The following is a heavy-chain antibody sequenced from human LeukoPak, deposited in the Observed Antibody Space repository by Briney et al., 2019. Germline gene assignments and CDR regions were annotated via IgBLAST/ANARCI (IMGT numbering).Heavy chain of an antibody. CDR3: ATAVAGLYYFDY. CDR2: LDPEDGET. Sequence: ASVKVSCEVSGYTLTELSMHWVRQAPGKGLEWMGGLDPEDGETIYAQKFQGRVTMTEDTSTDTAYMELSSLRSEDTAVYYCATAVAGLYYFDYWGQGTLVTVSS. V-gene: IGHV1-24*01. CDR1: GYTLTELS. D-gene: IGHD6-19*01. J-gene: IGHJ4*02.